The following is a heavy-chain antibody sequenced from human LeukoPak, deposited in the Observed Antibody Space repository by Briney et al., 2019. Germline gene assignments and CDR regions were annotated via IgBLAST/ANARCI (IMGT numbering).Heavy chain of an antibody. CDR2: IYGGGITT. Sequence: GGSLRLSCAASEFTFSSYSMNWVRQAPGKGLEWVSGIYGGGITTHYADSVKGRFTISRDNSKDTLYLEMNSLRAEDTAVYYCAQDYGRDGEGTMFDYWGQGILVTVSS. CDR3: AQDYGRDGEGTMFDY. D-gene: IGHD3-10*01. V-gene: IGHV3-23*01. J-gene: IGHJ4*02. CDR1: EFTFSSYS.